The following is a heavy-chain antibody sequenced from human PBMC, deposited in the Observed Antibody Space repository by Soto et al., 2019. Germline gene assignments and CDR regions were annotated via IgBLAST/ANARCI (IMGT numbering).Heavy chain of an antibody. CDR2: MNPNSGNT. J-gene: IGHJ4*02. CDR3: ARAWGISYSSSSFPFY. CDR1: GYTFTSYD. Sequence: ASVKVSCKASGYTFTSYDINWVRQATGQGLEWMGWMNPNSGNTGYAQKFQGRVTMTRNTSISTAYMELSSLRSEDTAVYYCARAWGISYSSSSFPFYWGQGTLVTVSS. D-gene: IGHD6-6*01. V-gene: IGHV1-8*01.